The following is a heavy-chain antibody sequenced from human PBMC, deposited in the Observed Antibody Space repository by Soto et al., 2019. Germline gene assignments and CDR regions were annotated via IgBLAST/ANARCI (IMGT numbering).Heavy chain of an antibody. Sequence: GGSLRISCAASGFTLSSYTMHWVRQAPGKGLEWVAVISYDGSNKYYADSVKGRFTISRDNSKNTLYLQMNSLRAEDTAVYYCARDMVGYLYYYYGMDVWGQGTTVTVSS. CDR2: ISYDGSNK. J-gene: IGHJ6*02. V-gene: IGHV3-30-3*01. CDR1: GFTLSSYT. D-gene: IGHD2-15*01. CDR3: ARDMVGYLYYYYGMDV.